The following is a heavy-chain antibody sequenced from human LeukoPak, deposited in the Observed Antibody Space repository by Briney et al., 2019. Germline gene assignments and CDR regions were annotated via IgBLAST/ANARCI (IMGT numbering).Heavy chain of an antibody. CDR2: IYSGGST. V-gene: IGHV3-53*01. D-gene: IGHD1-1*01. CDR3: ARGWVVATGAFDM. CDR1: GFTVSINY. J-gene: IGHJ3*02. Sequence: TGGSLRLSCAASGFTVSINYMTWVRQAPGKGLEWVSVIYSGGSTYYADSVKGRFTISRDNSKNTVYLQMNGLRAEDTAVYHCARGWVVATGAFDMWGQGTMVTVSS.